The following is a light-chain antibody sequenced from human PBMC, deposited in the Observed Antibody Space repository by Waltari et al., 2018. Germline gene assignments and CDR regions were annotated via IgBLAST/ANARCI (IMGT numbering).Light chain of an antibody. CDR2: DAS. V-gene: IGKV3-11*01. Sequence: EVVLTQSPATLSLSPGERATLSCRASQSVSVYLAWYQQKPGQAPRLLIYDASDRATGVPARFSGSGSGTDFILTISSLEPEDFAVYYCQQRTDRPPVTFGQGTRVEMK. J-gene: IGKJ1*01. CDR3: QQRTDRPPVT. CDR1: QSVSVY.